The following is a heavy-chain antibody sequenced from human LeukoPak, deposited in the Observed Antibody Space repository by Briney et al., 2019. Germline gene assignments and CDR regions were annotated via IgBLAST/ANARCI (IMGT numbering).Heavy chain of an antibody. CDR3: ARGLLAYCGGDCLIFDY. CDR2: ISSSSSYI. J-gene: IGHJ4*02. Sequence: PGGSLRLSCAASGFTFSSYSMNWVRQAPGKGLEWVSCISSSSSYIYYADSVKGRFTISRDNAKNSLYLQMNSLRAEDTAVYYCARGLLAYCGGDCLIFDYWGQGTLVTVSS. D-gene: IGHD2-21*01. V-gene: IGHV3-21*01. CDR1: GFTFSSYS.